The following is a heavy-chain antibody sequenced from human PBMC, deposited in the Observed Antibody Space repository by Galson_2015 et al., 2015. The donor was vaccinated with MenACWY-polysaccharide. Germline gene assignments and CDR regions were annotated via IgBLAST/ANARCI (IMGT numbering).Heavy chain of an antibody. D-gene: IGHD4-17*01. CDR2: IYYSGST. CDR3: ARALGTTVTLDDAFDI. Sequence: ETLSLTCTVSGGSISSYYWSWIRQPPGKGLEWIGYIYYSGSTNYNPSLKSRVTISVDTSKNQFSLKLSSVTAADTAVYYCARALGTTVTLDDAFDIWGQGTMVTVSP. J-gene: IGHJ3*02. V-gene: IGHV4-59*01. CDR1: GGSISSYY.